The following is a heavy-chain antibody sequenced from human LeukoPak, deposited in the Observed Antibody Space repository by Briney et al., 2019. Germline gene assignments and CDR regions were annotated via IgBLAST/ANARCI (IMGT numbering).Heavy chain of an antibody. V-gene: IGHV3-21*01. D-gene: IGHD3-10*01. J-gene: IGHJ4*02. CDR3: AREPQMVRGVMNY. CDR2: ISSSSSYI. CDR1: GFTFSSYS. Sequence: PGGSLRLSCAASGFTFSSYSMNWVRQAPGKGLEWVSSISSSSSYIYCADSVKGRFTISRDNAKNSLYLQMNSLRAEDTAVYYCAREPQMVRGVMNYWGQGTLVTVSS.